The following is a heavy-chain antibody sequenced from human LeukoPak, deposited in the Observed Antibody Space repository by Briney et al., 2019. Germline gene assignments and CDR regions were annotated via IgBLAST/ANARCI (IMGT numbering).Heavy chain of an antibody. CDR2: IYHSGRT. V-gene: IGHV4-4*02. J-gene: IGHJ4*02. D-gene: IGHD5-12*01. CDR3: ASSDGQPPRFDSSYDVFDY. Sequence: SETLSLTCAASGGSISSGNWWSWVRQPPGKGLEWIGEIYHSGRTNYNPSLKSRVTISLDKSKNQFSLNLSSVTAADTALYFCASSDGQPPRFDSSYDVFDYWGQGTLVTVSS. CDR1: GGSISSGNW.